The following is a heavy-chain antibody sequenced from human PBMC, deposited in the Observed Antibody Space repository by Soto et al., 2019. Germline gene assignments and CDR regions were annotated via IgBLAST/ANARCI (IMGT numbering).Heavy chain of an antibody. CDR3: ARHEYYDFWSGYLGY. Sequence: SETLSLTCTVSGGSISSYYWSWIRQPPGKGLEWIGYIYYSGSTNYNPSLKSRVTISVDTSKNQFSLKLSSVTAADTAVYYCARHEYYDFWSGYLGYWGQGTLVTVSS. CDR1: GGSISSYY. CDR2: IYYSGST. J-gene: IGHJ4*02. D-gene: IGHD3-3*01. V-gene: IGHV4-59*08.